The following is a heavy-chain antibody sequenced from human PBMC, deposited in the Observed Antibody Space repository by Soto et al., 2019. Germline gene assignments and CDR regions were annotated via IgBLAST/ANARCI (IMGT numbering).Heavy chain of an antibody. CDR3: AAGSTLLWFGEDAFDI. CDR1: GFTFTSSA. J-gene: IGHJ3*02. Sequence: SVKVSCKASGFTFTSSAMQWVRQARGQRLEWIGWIVVGSGNTNYAQKFQERVTITRDMSTSTAYMELSSLRSEDTAVYYCAAGSTLLWFGEDAFDIWGRGTLVTV. D-gene: IGHD3-10*01. CDR2: IVVGSGNT. V-gene: IGHV1-58*02.